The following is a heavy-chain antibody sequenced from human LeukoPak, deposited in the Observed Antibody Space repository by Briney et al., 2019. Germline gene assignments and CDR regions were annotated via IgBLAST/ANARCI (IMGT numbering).Heavy chain of an antibody. CDR1: GGTFSSYA. CDR2: IIPIFGTA. Sequence: SVNVSCKASGGTFSSYAISWVRQAPGQGLEWMGGIIPIFGTAHYAQMLQGRVTITADKSTGTAYMELSSLRSEDTAVYYCARGDTAMVLDCWVQGTLVTVSS. J-gene: IGHJ4*02. V-gene: IGHV1-69*06. CDR3: ARGDTAMVLDC. D-gene: IGHD5-18*01.